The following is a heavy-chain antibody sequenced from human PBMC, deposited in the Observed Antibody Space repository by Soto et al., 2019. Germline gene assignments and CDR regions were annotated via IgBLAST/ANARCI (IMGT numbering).Heavy chain of an antibody. CDR3: AREASSRGSDY. D-gene: IGHD6-13*01. CDR2: IWYDGSNK. J-gene: IGHJ4*02. Sequence: QVQLVESGGGVVQPGRSLRLSCAASGFTFSSYGMHWVRQAPGKGLEWVAVIWYDGSNKYYADSVKGRLTISRDNSKNTLYLQMNSLRAEDTAVYYCAREASSRGSDYWGQGTLVTVSS. V-gene: IGHV3-33*01. CDR1: GFTFSSYG.